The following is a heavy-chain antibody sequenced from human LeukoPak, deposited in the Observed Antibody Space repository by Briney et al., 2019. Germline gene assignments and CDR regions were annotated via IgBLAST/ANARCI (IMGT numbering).Heavy chain of an antibody. V-gene: IGHV4-59*01. CDR1: GGSISSYY. CDR3: ARTTRYCTNGVCYIDSYYYGMDV. CDR2: IYYSGST. Sequence: SETLSLTCTVSGGSISSYYWSWIRQPPGKGLEWIGYIYYSGSTNYNPSLKSRVTISVDTSKSQFSLKLSSVTAADTAVYYCARTTRYCTNGVCYIDSYYYGMDVWGQGTTVTVSS. D-gene: IGHD2-8*01. J-gene: IGHJ6*02.